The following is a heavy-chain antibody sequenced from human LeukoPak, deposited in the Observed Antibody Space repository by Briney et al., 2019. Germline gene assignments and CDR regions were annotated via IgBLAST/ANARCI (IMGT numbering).Heavy chain of an antibody. V-gene: IGHV3-21*01. J-gene: IGHJ4*02. Sequence: PGGSLRLSCAASGFTFSSYSMNWVRQGPGEGLEWVSSISSSSSYIYYADSVKGRFTISRDNAKNSLYLQMNSLRAEDTAVYYCARALGGYDILTGQDYWGQGTLVTVSS. D-gene: IGHD3-9*01. CDR2: ISSSSSYI. CDR3: ARALGGYDILTGQDY. CDR1: GFTFSSYS.